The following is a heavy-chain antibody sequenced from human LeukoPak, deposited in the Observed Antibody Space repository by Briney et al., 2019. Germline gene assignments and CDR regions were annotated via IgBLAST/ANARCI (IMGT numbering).Heavy chain of an antibody. Sequence: RASETLSLTCAVYGGSFSGHSWSWIRQPPGKGLEWIGEINHSGSTNYNPSLKSRVTISVDTSKNQFSLKLSSVTAADTAVYYCARGPDVYSSSWYGGGMYVWGQGSTLTVSS. CDR2: INHSGST. D-gene: IGHD6-13*01. V-gene: IGHV4-34*01. CDR1: GGSFSGHS. J-gene: IGHJ6*02. CDR3: ARGPDVYSSSWYGGGMYV.